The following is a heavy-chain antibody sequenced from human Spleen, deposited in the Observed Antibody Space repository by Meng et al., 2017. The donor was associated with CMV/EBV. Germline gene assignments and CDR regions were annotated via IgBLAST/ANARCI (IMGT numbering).Heavy chain of an antibody. V-gene: IGHV3-7*01. Sequence: GEFLKISCAASGFHFSTYWMSWVRQAPGKALEWVANINQDGSQRNYVDSVKGRFTISRDNAKNSMYLQMNSLRVEDTAVYYCGRDMDVWGQGTTVTVSS. CDR3: GRDMDV. CDR2: INQDGSQR. CDR1: GFHFSTYW. J-gene: IGHJ6*02.